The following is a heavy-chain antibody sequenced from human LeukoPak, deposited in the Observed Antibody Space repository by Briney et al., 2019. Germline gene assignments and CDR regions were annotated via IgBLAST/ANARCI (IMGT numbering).Heavy chain of an antibody. CDR3: VRDRFFYDGSVYYYFDS. V-gene: IGHV1-2*02. D-gene: IGHD3-22*01. Sequence: ASVKVSCKASGYTFTGHFLHWVRQAPGQGLEWMGWINPSSGGTKYAQKFQGRVTMTRDTSITTAYMELSRLRSDDTAVYYCVRDRFFYDGSVYYYFDSWGQGTQVTVSS. CDR2: INPSSGGT. CDR1: GYTFTGHF. J-gene: IGHJ4*02.